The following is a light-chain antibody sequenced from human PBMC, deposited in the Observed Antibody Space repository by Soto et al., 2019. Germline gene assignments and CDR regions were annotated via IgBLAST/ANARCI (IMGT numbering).Light chain of an antibody. CDR2: GTS. Sequence: EVVLTQCPGTLSLSPGESATLSCRASQSVSSSYLAWYQQKPGQAPRLLIYGTSSRATGIPDRFSCSGSGTDFTPTMGRLEPEDFAVYYFQQYGTSPLTFVGGTKVDIK. CDR3: QQYGTSPLT. V-gene: IGKV3-20*01. J-gene: IGKJ4*02. CDR1: QSVSSSY.